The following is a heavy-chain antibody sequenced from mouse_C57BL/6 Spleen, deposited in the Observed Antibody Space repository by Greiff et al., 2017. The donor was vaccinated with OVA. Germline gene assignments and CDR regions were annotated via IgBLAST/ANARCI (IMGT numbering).Heavy chain of an antibody. Sequence: QVQLQQPGAELVMPGASVKLSCKASGYTFTSYWMHWVKQRPGQGLEWIGEIDPSDSYTNYNQKFKGKATLTVDKSSSTAYMQLSSLTSEDSAVYSCARSYSNYSWFAYWGQGTLVTVSA. CDR2: IDPSDSYT. D-gene: IGHD2-5*01. J-gene: IGHJ3*01. V-gene: IGHV1-69*01. CDR1: GYTFTSYW. CDR3: ARSYSNYSWFAY.